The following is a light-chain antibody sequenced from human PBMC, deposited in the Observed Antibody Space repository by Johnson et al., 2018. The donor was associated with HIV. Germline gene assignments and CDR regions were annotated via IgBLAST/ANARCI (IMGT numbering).Light chain of an antibody. CDR3: GTWDSSLSGFYG. V-gene: IGLV1-51*01. CDR1: SSNIGNNY. Sequence: SVLTQPPSVSAAPGQKVTISCSGSSSNIGNNYVSWYQQLPGTAPKLLIYDNNKRPSGIPDRFSGSKSGTSATLGITGLQTGDEADYYCGTWDSSLSGFYGFGTRTKGAVL. J-gene: IGLJ1*01. CDR2: DNN.